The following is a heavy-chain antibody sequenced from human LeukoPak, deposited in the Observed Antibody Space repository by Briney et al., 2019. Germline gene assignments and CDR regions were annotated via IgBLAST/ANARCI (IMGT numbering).Heavy chain of an antibody. Sequence: GGSLRLSCAASGFTFSGSAMHWVRQAAGKGVEGVGRIRNKANNYATAYAASVKGRFTISRDDSKNTAYLQMNSLKTEDTAVYYCLMRYCSGGSCPIDWGQGTLVTVSS. J-gene: IGHJ4*02. CDR3: LMRYCSGGSCPID. D-gene: IGHD2-15*01. CDR2: IRNKANNYAT. V-gene: IGHV3-73*01. CDR1: GFTFSGSA.